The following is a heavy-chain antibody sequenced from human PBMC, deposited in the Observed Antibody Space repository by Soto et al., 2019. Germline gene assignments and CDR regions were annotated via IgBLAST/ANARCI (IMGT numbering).Heavy chain of an antibody. D-gene: IGHD3-22*01. Sequence: GGSLRLSCAASGFTFSTHDMHWVRQAPGKGLEWVALISYDGSNEYYAGSVRGRFTISRDNSKNTLYLQMNTLRPEDTAVYYCAKGRDSSGYYYAYWGQGALVTVSS. J-gene: IGHJ4*02. V-gene: IGHV3-30*18. CDR2: ISYDGSNE. CDR1: GFTFSTHD. CDR3: AKGRDSSGYYYAY.